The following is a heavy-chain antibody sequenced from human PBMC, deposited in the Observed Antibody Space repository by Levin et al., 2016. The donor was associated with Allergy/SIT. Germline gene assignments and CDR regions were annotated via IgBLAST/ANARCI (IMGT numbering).Heavy chain of an antibody. D-gene: IGHD3-3*01. CDR3: ARAYPGFGVGFDY. V-gene: IGHV4-31*03. CDR1: GGSISSGGYY. J-gene: IGHJ4*02. Sequence: SETLSLTCTVSGGSISSGGYYWSWIRQHPGKGLEWIGYIYYSGSTYYNPSLKSRVTISVDTSKNQFSLKLSSVTAADTAVYYCARAYPGFGVGFDYWGQGTLVTVSS. CDR2: IYYSGST.